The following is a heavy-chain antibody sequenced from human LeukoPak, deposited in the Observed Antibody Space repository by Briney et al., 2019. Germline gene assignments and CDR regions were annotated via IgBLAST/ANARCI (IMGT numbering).Heavy chain of an antibody. CDR3: ARHAVRDGYNRHNDY. V-gene: IGHV5-51*01. Sequence: GESLKISCKGSGYIFNNFWIGWVRQMPGKGLGWMGIIYPGDSDTRYNPSFQGQVTISADKSIGTAYLQWSSLKASDTAIYYCARHAVRDGYNRHNDYWGQGTLVTVSS. J-gene: IGHJ4*02. CDR1: GYIFNNFW. CDR2: IYPGDSDT. D-gene: IGHD5-24*01.